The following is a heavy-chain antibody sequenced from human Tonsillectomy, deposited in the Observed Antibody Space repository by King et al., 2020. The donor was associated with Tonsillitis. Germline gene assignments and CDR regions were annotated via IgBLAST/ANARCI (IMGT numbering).Heavy chain of an antibody. J-gene: IGHJ4*02. V-gene: IGHV4-59*01. CDR2: INSSGST. CDR3: AREDNYYFDY. CDR1: GGSISSYY. D-gene: IGHD1-1*01. Sequence: QLQESGPGLVKPSETLSLTCTVSGGSISSYYWSWIRQPPGKGLEWIGYINSSGSTNYNPSLKSRVTISVDTSKNQFSLKLSSVTAADTAVYYCAREDNYYFDYWGQGTLVTVSS.